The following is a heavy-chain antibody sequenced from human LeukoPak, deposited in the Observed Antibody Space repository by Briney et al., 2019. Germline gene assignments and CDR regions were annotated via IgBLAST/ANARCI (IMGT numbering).Heavy chain of an antibody. CDR3: ARQVVTPWDSNAEYFQH. Sequence: SETLSLTCTVSGGSISSSSYYWGWIRQPPGKGLEWIGSIYYSGSTYYNPSLKSRVTISVDTSKNQFSLKLSSVTAADTAVYYCARQVVTPWDSNAEYFQHWGQGPLGTVSS. CDR2: IYYSGST. D-gene: IGHD3-22*01. V-gene: IGHV4-39*01. J-gene: IGHJ1*01. CDR1: GGSISSSSYY.